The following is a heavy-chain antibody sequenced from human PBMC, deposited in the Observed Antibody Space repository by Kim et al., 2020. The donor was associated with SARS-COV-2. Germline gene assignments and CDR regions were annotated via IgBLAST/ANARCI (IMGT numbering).Heavy chain of an antibody. Sequence: GGSLRLSCAASGFTFSSYSMNWVRQAPGKGLEWVSSISSSSSYIYYADSVKGRFTISRDNAKNSLYLQMNSLRAEDTAVYYCVWWLVPPYGMDVWGQGTTVTVSS. CDR3: VWWLVPPYGMDV. CDR2: ISSSSSYI. D-gene: IGHD2-15*01. J-gene: IGHJ6*02. V-gene: IGHV3-21*01. CDR1: GFTFSSYS.